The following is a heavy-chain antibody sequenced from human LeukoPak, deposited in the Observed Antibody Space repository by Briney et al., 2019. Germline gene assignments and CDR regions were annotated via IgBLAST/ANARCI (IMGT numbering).Heavy chain of an antibody. CDR1: GGSISSYY. CDR2: IYYSGST. J-gene: IGHJ6*03. CDR3: ARRTPHYYMDV. V-gene: IGHV4-59*01. Sequence: SETLSLTCTVSGGSISSYYWSWIRQPPGKGLEWIGYIYYSGSTNYNPSLKSRVTISVDTSKNQFSLKLSPVTAADTAVYYCARRTPHYYMDVWGKGTTVTVSS.